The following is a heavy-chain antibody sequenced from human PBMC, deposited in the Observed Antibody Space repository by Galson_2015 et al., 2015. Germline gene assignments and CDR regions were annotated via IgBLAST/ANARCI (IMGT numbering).Heavy chain of an antibody. CDR1: GFTFSSYA. V-gene: IGHV3-30-3*01. D-gene: IGHD6-13*01. CDR3: ARDGLCIAAAGTWFDP. J-gene: IGHJ5*02. CDR2: ISYDGGNK. Sequence: SLRLSCAASGFTFSSYAMHWVRQAPGKGLEWVAVISYDGGNKYYADSVKGRFTISRDNSKNTLYLQMNSLRAEDTAVYYCARDGLCIAAAGTWFDPWGQGTLVTVSS.